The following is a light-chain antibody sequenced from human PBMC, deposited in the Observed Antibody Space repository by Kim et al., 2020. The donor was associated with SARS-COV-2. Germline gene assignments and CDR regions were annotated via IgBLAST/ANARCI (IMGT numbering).Light chain of an antibody. CDR3: HQYGSSPLT. J-gene: IGKJ4*01. V-gene: IGKV3-20*01. Sequence: EIVLTQSPGTLSLSPGERVTLSCRASQSVSSSYLAWYQQKPGQAPRLLIYGASSRATGIPDRFSGSGSGTDFTLTISRLEPEDFAVYYCHQYGSSPLTFGGGTKVDIK. CDR1: QSVSSSY. CDR2: GAS.